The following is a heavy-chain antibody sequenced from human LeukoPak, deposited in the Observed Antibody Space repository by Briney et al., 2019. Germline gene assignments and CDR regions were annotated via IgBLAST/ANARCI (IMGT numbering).Heavy chain of an antibody. CDR2: LDESGRP. V-gene: IGHV4-39*07. D-gene: IGHD2-15*01. J-gene: IGHJ6*03. CDR1: GVSTRSGRQH. Sequence: SETLSLTCSVSGVSTRSGRQHWAWVRQPPGKGLEFIGSLDESGRPYYNAPLKSRVTISEDSSGKQFSLNLSSVTAADTAVYYCARDLGGYPFFMDVWGRGTTVIVSS. CDR3: ARDLGGYPFFMDV.